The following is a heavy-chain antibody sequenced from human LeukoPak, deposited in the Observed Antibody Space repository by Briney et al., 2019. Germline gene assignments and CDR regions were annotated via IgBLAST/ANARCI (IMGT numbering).Heavy chain of an antibody. CDR1: GYTFTDYF. J-gene: IGHJ4*02. D-gene: IGHD2-2*01. CDR2: INPISGAT. Sequence: GASVKVSCKASGYTFTDYFLHWVRQAPGQGLEWMGCINPISGATMSAQKFQGRVTMTRDTSISTAYMELSRLRSDDTAVYYCARGEVVVVPAAMQNYWGQGTLVTVSS. V-gene: IGHV1-2*02. CDR3: ARGEVVVVPAAMQNY.